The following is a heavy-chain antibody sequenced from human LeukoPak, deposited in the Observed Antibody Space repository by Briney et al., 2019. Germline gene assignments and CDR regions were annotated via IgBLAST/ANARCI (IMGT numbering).Heavy chain of an antibody. CDR3: ARRGRWELRS. CDR1: GGSFSGYY. V-gene: IGHV4-34*01. Sequence: PSETLSLTCAVYGGSFSGYYWSWIRQPPGKGLEWIGEINHSGSTNYNPSLKSRVTISVDTSKNQFSLKLSSVTAADTAVYYCARRGRWELRSWGQGTLVTVSS. CDR2: INHSGST. J-gene: IGHJ4*02. D-gene: IGHD1-26*01.